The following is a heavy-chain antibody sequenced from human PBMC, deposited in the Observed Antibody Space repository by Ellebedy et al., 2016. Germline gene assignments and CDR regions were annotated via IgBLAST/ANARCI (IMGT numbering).Heavy chain of an antibody. CDR1: GYTFGTYD. CDR2: VNPSRGNT. CDR3: AKGGLDSNPDV. Sequence: ASVKVSXXASGYTFGTYDINWVRQAPGQGLEWMGRVNPSRGNTGFAQKFQGRVTMTRDTSTSTVYMELSSLRSEDTAIYYCAKGGLDSNPDVWGQGTTVTVSS. J-gene: IGHJ6*02. D-gene: IGHD2-21*01. V-gene: IGHV1-8*01.